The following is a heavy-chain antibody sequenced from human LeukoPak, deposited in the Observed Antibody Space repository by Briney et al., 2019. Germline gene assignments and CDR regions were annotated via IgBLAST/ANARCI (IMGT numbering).Heavy chain of an antibody. CDR3: ARVARGYCSGGSCYPGWFDP. CDR1: GGTLSSYA. J-gene: IGHJ5*02. CDR2: IIPIFGTA. Sequence: GSSVKVSCKASGGTLSSYAISWVRQAPGQGLEWMGGIIPIFGTANYAQKFQGRVTITADKSTSTAYMELSSLRSEDTAVYYCARVARGYCSGGSCYPGWFDPWGQGTLVTVSS. D-gene: IGHD2-15*01. V-gene: IGHV1-69*06.